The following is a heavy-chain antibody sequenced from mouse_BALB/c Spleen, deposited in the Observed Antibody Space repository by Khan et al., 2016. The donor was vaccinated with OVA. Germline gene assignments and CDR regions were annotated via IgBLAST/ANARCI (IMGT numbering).Heavy chain of an antibody. CDR1: GYSITSDYA. CDR2: ISYSGNT. CDR3: ARIYGGDFDY. Sequence: EVQLQESGPGLVKPSQPLSLTCTVTGYSITSDYAWNWIRQFPGNKLEWMGYISYSGNTKYNPSLKSRISITRDTSKNQFFLQLNSVTIEDTATYYCARIYGGDFDYWGQGTTLTVSS. J-gene: IGHJ2*01. V-gene: IGHV3-2*02. D-gene: IGHD1-1*01.